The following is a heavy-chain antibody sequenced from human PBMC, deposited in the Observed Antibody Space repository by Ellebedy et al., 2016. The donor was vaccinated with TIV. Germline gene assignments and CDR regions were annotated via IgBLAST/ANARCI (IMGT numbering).Heavy chain of an antibody. V-gene: IGHV1-3*01. CDR3: ARVGGSGWNFDY. CDR2: INAGNGNT. D-gene: IGHD6-19*01. Sequence: ASVKVSCKASGYTFTSYAMHWVRQAPGQRLEWMGWINAGNGNTKYSQKFQGRVTITRDTSASTAYMELSSLRSEDTAVYYCARVGGSGWNFDYWGQGTLVTVSS. J-gene: IGHJ4*02. CDR1: GYTFTSYA.